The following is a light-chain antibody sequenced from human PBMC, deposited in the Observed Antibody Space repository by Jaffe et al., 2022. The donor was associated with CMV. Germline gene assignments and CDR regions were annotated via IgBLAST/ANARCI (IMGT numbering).Light chain of an antibody. CDR2: RNN. Sequence: QSVLTQSPSASGTPGQRVTISCSGSSSNIGSNSVYWYQQLPGTAPKLLIYRNNQRPSGVPDRFSGSKSGTSASLAISGLRSEDEADYYCAAWDDSLSGYVVFGGGTKLTVL. CDR1: SSNIGSNS. V-gene: IGLV1-47*01. CDR3: AAWDDSLSGYVV. J-gene: IGLJ2*01.